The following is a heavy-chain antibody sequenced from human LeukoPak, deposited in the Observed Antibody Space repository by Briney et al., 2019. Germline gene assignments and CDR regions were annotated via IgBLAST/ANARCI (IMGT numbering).Heavy chain of an antibody. V-gene: IGHV4-30-4*08. J-gene: IGHJ4*02. CDR1: GGPISSGDYY. CDR2: IYYSGST. D-gene: IGHD1-26*01. Sequence: SETLSLTCTVSGGPISSGDYYWSWIRQPPGKGLEWIGYIYYSGSTYYNPSLKSRVTISVDTSKNQFSLKLSSVTAADTAVYYCARAPTSGSPLRGLDYWGQGTLVTVSS. CDR3: ARAPTSGSPLRGLDY.